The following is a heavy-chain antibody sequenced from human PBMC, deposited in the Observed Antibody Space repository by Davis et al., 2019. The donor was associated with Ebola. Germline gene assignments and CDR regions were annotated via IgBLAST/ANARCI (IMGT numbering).Heavy chain of an antibody. CDR2: IYSGGST. Sequence: GESLKISCAASGFTVSSNYMSWVRQAPGKGLEWVSVIYSGGSTYYADSVKGRFTISRHNSKNTLYLQMNSLRAENTAVYYCARDPPTTALGYYGMDVWGQGTTVTVSS. V-gene: IGHV3-53*04. D-gene: IGHD4-11*01. CDR1: GFTVSSNY. J-gene: IGHJ6*02. CDR3: ARDPPTTALGYYGMDV.